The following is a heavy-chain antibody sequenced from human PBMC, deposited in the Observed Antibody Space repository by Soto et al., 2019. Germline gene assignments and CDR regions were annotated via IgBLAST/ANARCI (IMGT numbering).Heavy chain of an antibody. CDR2: INHSGST. J-gene: IGHJ4*02. CDR3: ARGLESYDFWSGYYSHTTHFDY. Sequence: PSETLSLTCAVDGGSFSGYYWSWIRQPPGKGLEWIGEINHSGSTNYNPSLKSRVTISVDTSKNQFSLKVSSVTAADTAVYYCARGLESYDFWSGYYSHTTHFDYWGQGTLVTVSS. CDR1: GGSFSGYY. D-gene: IGHD3-3*01. V-gene: IGHV4-34*01.